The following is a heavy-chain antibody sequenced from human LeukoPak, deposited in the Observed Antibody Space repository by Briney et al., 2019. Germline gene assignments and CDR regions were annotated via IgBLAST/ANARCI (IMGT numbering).Heavy chain of an antibody. CDR2: IKGDGTST. V-gene: IGHV3-74*01. Sequence: GGSLRLSCTVSGFTFSTHWMRWVRQAPGKGLVWVSHIKGDGTSTNYADSVKGRFTISRDNAKNTLFLQMNSLRAEDTAVYYCARDGLAAAADYWGQGTLLSLYS. CDR1: GFTFSTHW. J-gene: IGHJ4*02. CDR3: ARDGLAAAADY. D-gene: IGHD6-13*01.